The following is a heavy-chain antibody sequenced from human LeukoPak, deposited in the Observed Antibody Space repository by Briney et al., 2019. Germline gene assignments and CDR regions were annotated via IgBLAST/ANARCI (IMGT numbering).Heavy chain of an antibody. CDR1: GGTFSSYA. Sequence: GASVKVSCKASGGTFSSYAISWVRQAPGQGLEWMGRIIPIFGTANYAQKFQGRVTITTDESTSTAYMELSSLRSEDTAVYYCARDFALITMVRGVPRDYYYYMDVWGKGTTVTVSS. V-gene: IGHV1-69*05. CDR3: ARDFALITMVRGVPRDYYYYMDV. D-gene: IGHD3-10*01. J-gene: IGHJ6*03. CDR2: IIPIFGTA.